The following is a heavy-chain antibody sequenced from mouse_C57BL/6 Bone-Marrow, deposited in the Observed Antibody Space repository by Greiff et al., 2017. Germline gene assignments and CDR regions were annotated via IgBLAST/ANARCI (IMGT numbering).Heavy chain of an antibody. D-gene: IGHD2-3*01. Sequence: VQLQQSGAELVRPGSSVKMSCKTSGYTFTSYGINWVKQRPGQGLEWIGYIYIGNGYTEYNEKFKGKATLPSDTSSSTAYMQLSSLTSEESSIYVCARNSIYDGYYGGFAYWCQGTLVTVSA. CDR3: ARNSIYDGYYGGFAY. V-gene: IGHV1-58*01. J-gene: IGHJ3*01. CDR1: GYTFTSYG. CDR2: IYIGNGYT.